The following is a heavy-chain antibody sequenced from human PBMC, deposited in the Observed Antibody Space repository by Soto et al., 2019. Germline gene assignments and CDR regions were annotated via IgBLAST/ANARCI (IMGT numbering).Heavy chain of an antibody. V-gene: IGHV3-23*01. CDR2: ISGSGDST. CDR1: GFTFSTYA. CDR3: AKERSSGWSFDY. Sequence: EVQLLESGGGLVQPGGSLRLSCAASGFTFSTYAMNWVRQAPGKGLEWVSGISGSGDSTYYADSVKGRLTVSRDNCKTTLYLQMNSLRAEDTAVFYCAKERSSGWSFDYWGQGTLVTVSS. D-gene: IGHD6-19*01. J-gene: IGHJ4*02.